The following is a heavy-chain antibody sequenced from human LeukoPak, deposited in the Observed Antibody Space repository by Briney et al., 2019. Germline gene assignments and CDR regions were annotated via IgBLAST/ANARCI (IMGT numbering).Heavy chain of an antibody. D-gene: IGHD1-26*01. CDR1: GGTFSSYA. Sequence: SVKVSCKASGGTFSSYAISWVRQAPGQGLEWMGGIIPIFGTANYAQKFQGRVTITADESTSTAYMELSSLRSEDTAVYYCARGTGRGSYYFYYYGMDVWGQGTTVTVSS. V-gene: IGHV1-69*13. CDR2: IIPIFGTA. J-gene: IGHJ6*02. CDR3: ARGTGRGSYYFYYYGMDV.